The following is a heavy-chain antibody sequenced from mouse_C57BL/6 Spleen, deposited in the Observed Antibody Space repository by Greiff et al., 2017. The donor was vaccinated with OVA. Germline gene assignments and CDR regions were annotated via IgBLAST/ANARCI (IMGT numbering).Heavy chain of an antibody. CDR2: ISYSGST. J-gene: IGHJ4*01. CDR3: ARVDRYYYAMDY. Sequence: EVKLVESGPGMVKPSQSLSLTCTVTGYSITSGYDWHWIRHFPGNKLEWMGYISYSGSTNYNPSLKSRISITHDTSKNQFFLKLNSVTTEDTATYYCARVDRYYYAMDYWGQGTSVTVSS. CDR1: GYSITSGYD. V-gene: IGHV3-1*01.